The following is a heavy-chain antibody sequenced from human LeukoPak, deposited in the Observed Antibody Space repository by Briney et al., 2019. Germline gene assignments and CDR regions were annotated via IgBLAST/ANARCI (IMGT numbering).Heavy chain of an antibody. CDR3: ARVLFSSGWYRDLGKMAGDY. Sequence: GASVKVSCKASGYTFTSYGISWVRQAPGQGLEWMGWISAYNGNTNYAQKPQGRVTMTTDTSTSTAYMELRSLRSDDTAVYYCARVLFSSGWYRDLGKMAGDYWGQGTLVTVSS. D-gene: IGHD6-19*01. V-gene: IGHV1-18*01. CDR2: ISAYNGNT. CDR1: GYTFTSYG. J-gene: IGHJ4*02.